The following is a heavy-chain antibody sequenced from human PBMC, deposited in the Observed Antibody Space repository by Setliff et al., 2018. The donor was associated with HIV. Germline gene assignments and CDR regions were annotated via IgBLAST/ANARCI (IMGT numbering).Heavy chain of an antibody. D-gene: IGHD1-1*01. J-gene: IGHJ4*02. CDR1: GFTFSDYS. V-gene: IGHV3-48*01. CDR2: INNISSTI. Sequence: GGSLRLSCVASGFTFSDYSMNWVRQAPGKGLEWVSYINNISSTISYADSVKGRFTISRDNAKSSLYLQMNSLRTEDTAMYYCARDVRWNQDGGGYWGQGTLVTVSS. CDR3: ARDVRWNQDGGGY.